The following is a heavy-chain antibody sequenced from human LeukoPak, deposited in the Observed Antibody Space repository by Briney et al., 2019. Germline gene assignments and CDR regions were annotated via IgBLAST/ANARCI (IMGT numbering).Heavy chain of an antibody. CDR3: GRAGSSTIDY. Sequence: SETLSLTCAVYGGSFSGYYWSWIRQPPGKGLEWIGEINHSGRTNYNPPLKSRVTISVDTSKNQFSLKLSSVTAADTAVYYWGRAGSSTIDYWGQGTLVTVSS. D-gene: IGHD2-2*01. CDR2: INHSGRT. CDR1: GGSFSGYY. V-gene: IGHV4-34*01. J-gene: IGHJ4*02.